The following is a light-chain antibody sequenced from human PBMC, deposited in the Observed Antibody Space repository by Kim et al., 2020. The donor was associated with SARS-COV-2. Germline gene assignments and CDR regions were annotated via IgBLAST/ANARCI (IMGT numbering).Light chain of an antibody. CDR1: QDIRND. CDR2: GAS. CDR3: QQNNGTLT. V-gene: IGKV1-17*01. Sequence: SAAGGDRVTITCRARQDIRNDLGWYQQNPGRAHKRLNYGASSLQSGVPSRFSGSGSGTEFTLTISSVQAEDFATYYCQQNNGTLTFGGGTKVDIK. J-gene: IGKJ4*01.